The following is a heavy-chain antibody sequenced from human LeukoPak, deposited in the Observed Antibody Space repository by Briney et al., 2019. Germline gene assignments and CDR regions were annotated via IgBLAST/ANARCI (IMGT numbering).Heavy chain of an antibody. CDR3: ARSNAMGV. V-gene: IGHV3-7*01. CDR2: INQDGSER. Sequence: GGSLRLSCAASGFIVSNNYMSWVRQASGKGLEWVANINQDGSERYYVDSVKGRFTISRDNAKNSLSLQMNSLRAEDTAVYYCARSNAMGVWGQGTTVTVSS. J-gene: IGHJ6*02. CDR1: GFIVSNNY.